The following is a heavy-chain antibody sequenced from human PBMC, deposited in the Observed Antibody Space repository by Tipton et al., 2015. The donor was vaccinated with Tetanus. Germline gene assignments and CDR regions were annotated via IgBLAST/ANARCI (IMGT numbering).Heavy chain of an antibody. Sequence: TLSLTCTVSGASISSNTYYWGWIRQPPGKGLEWIGEINHRGGATYSPSLKSRVTISVDTSKNQFSLNLTSVTAADAGVYYCARTWGVWVTSIDAFDIWGQGTKVAVSS. J-gene: IGHJ3*02. D-gene: IGHD3-16*01. CDR1: GASISSNTYY. CDR3: ARTWGVWVTSIDAFDI. V-gene: IGHV4-39*07. CDR2: INHRGGA.